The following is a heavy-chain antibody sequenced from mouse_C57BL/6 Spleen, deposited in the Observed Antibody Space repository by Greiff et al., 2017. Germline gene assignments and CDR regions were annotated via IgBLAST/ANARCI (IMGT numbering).Heavy chain of an antibody. CDR2: IYPGSGNT. D-gene: IGHD1-1*01. CDR3: AKSSSSLFAY. Sequence: VQLQQSGAELVRPGASVKLSCKASGYTFTDYYINWVKQRPGQGLEWIARIYPGSGNTYYNEKFKGKATLTAEKSSSTAYMQLSSLTSEDSAVYFCAKSSSSLFAYWGQGTLVTVSA. J-gene: IGHJ3*01. CDR1: GYTFTDYY. V-gene: IGHV1-76*01.